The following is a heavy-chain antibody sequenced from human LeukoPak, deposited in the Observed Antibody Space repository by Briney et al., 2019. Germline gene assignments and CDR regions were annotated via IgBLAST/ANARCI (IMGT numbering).Heavy chain of an antibody. CDR3: ARVFSNSGAFDI. CDR1: GGSIGSYY. Sequence: SETLSLTCTVSGGSIGSYYWSWIRQPPGKGLEWIGYIYYSGSTNYNPSLKSRVTISVDTSKNQFSLKLSSVTAADTAVYYCARVFSNSGAFDIWGQGTMVTVSS. CDR2: IYYSGST. V-gene: IGHV4-59*01. J-gene: IGHJ3*02. D-gene: IGHD4-11*01.